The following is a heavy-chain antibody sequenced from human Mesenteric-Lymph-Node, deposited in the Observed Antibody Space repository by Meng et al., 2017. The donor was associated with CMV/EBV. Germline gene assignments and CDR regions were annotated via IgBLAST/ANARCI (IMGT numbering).Heavy chain of an antibody. CDR2: IKQDGSEK. CDR1: GFTFSTYW. J-gene: IGHJ4*02. V-gene: IGHV3-7*01. Sequence: GESLKISCAASGFTFSTYWMSWVRQAPGKGLEWVANIKQDGSEKYYVDSVKGRFTISRDNAKNSLYLQMNSLRAEDTAVYYCARGAVGDYWGQGTLVTVSS. CDR3: ARGAVGDY. D-gene: IGHD4-23*01.